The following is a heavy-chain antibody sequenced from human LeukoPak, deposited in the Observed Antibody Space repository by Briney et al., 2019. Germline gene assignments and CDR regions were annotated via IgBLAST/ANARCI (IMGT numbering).Heavy chain of an antibody. CDR3: AKESIAVAGTRVDY. CDR1: GFTFSDFW. Sequence: GGSLRLSCAASGFTFSDFWMHWVRQAPGKGLVWVSRINSGGTVTNYADSVKGRLTISRDNAKNTLYLQMNSLRAEDTAVYYCAKESIAVAGTRVDYWGQGTLVTVSS. J-gene: IGHJ4*02. V-gene: IGHV3-74*01. CDR2: INSGGTVT. D-gene: IGHD6-19*01.